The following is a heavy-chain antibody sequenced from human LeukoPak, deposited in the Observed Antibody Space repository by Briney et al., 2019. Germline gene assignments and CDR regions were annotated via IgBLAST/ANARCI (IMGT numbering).Heavy chain of an antibody. CDR3: AKDEDVVVTTILFDY. CDR2: ISGTGGST. D-gene: IGHD2-21*02. J-gene: IGHJ4*02. V-gene: IGHV3-23*01. Sequence: GGSLRLSCAASGFTFRNYAMSWVRQAPGKGLEWVSAISGTGGSTYYADSVKGRFTISRDNSKNTLYLQMNRLRAEDTAIYYCAKDEDVVVTTILFDYWGRGILVTVSS. CDR1: GFTFRNYA.